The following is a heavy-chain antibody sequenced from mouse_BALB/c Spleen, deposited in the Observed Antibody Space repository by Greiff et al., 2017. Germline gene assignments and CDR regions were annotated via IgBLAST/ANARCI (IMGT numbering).Heavy chain of an antibody. CDR3: ARGVLRLRGYFDV. V-gene: IGHV5-17*02. CDR2: ISSGSSTI. CDR1: GFTFSSFG. J-gene: IGHJ1*01. Sequence: VQLKESGGGLVQPGGSRKLSCAASGFTFSSFGMHWVRQAPEKGLEWVAYISSGSSTIYYADTVKGRFTISRDNPKNTLFLQMTSLRSEDTAMYYCARGVLRLRGYFDVWGAGTTVTVSS. D-gene: IGHD1-2*01.